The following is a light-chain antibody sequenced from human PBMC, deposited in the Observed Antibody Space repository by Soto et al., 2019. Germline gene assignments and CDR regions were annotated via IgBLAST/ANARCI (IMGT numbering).Light chain of an antibody. CDR1: SSDVGAYNF. V-gene: IGLV2-11*01. J-gene: IGLJ1*01. Sequence: QSALTQPRSVSGSPGQSVSISCTGTSSDVGAYNFVSWYQQHPGKAPRLLIYAVTKWPAAVPARFSGSKSGNTASLTISGLQAEDEADYYCCSYAGSYTFDVFGTGTKLTVL. CDR3: CSYAGSYTFDV. CDR2: AVT.